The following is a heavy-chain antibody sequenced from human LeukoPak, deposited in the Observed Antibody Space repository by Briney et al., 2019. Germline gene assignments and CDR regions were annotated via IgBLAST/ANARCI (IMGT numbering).Heavy chain of an antibody. V-gene: IGHV3-23*01. J-gene: IGHJ4*02. D-gene: IGHD1-20*01. CDR2: VSGSGGST. CDR3: AKDRITVTPYYFDY. Sequence: PGGSLRLSCAASGFTFSSYAMSWVRQAPGKGLEWVSGVSGSGGSTSYADSVKGRFTISRDNSKNTLYLQMNSLRAEDTALYYCAKDRITVTPYYFDYWGQGTLVTVSS. CDR1: GFTFSSYA.